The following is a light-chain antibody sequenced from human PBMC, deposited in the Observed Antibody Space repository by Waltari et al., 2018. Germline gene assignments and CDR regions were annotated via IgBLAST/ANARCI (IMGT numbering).Light chain of an antibody. CDR1: RGISSY. J-gene: IGKJ1*01. V-gene: IGKV1-9*01. CDR3: QQVNTYSWT. CDR2: AAS. Sequence: DIHLTQSPSYLSASVGDRVTINCRASRGISSYLAWYQQKPGKAPKLLIYAASTLQSGVPLRFSGSGSGTEFTLTISSLQPEDFATYYCQQVNTYSWTFGQGTKVEIK.